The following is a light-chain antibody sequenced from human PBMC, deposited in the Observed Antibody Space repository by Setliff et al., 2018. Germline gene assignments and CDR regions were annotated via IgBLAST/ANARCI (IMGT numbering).Light chain of an antibody. J-gene: IGKJ4*01. CDR2: DAS. V-gene: IGKV1-13*02. CDR3: QQFKIYPRT. CDR1: QGITNG. Sequence: AIQLTQSPASLSASVGDSVTISCRASQGITNGLAWYQQKPGKPPRVLIYDASRLEIGVPSRFSGSGSGTDFTLTINSLQSEDFATYYCQQFKIYPRTFGGGTKVDIK.